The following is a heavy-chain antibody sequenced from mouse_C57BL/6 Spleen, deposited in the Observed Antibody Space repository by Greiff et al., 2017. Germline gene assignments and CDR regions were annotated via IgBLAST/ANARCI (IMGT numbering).Heavy chain of an antibody. CDR3: ARRSYYVPFAY. J-gene: IGHJ3*01. D-gene: IGHD1-1*01. Sequence: QVQLQQPGAELVKPGASVKLSCKASGYTFTSYWMHWVKQRPGQGLEWIGMIHPNSGSTNYNEKFKSKATLTVDKSSSTAYMQLSRLTSEDSAVYYCARRSYYVPFAYWGQGTLVTVSA. CDR1: GYTFTSYW. CDR2: IHPNSGST. V-gene: IGHV1-64*01.